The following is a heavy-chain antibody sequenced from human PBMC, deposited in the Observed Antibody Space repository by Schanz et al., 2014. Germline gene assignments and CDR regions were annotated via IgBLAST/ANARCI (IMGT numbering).Heavy chain of an antibody. J-gene: IGHJ6*01. Sequence: QLVQSGSDVNTPGSSVKVSCKASGGTFSSYAISWVRPAPGQGLEWMGGVIPIFSIEHYAQKFKDRGTITAYKSASTAYMEMRRLSFEVMIGDYCASKIKLALSHCTTLFRSWHGLDV. CDR3: ASKIKLALSHCTTLFRSWHGLDV. V-gene: IGHV1-69*17. D-gene: IGHD1-1*01. CDR1: GGTFSSYA. CDR2: VIPIFSIE.